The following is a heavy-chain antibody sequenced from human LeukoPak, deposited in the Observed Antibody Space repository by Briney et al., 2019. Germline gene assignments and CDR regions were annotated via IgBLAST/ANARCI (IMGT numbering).Heavy chain of an antibody. V-gene: IGHV3-33*06. CDR2: IWYDGSNK. CDR1: GFTFRNYG. CDR3: AKDGPGAVAGPSFDY. Sequence: GRSLRLSCAASGFTFRNYGMHWVRQAPGKGLEWVAVIWYDGSNKYYADSVKGRFTISRDNSKNTLYMQVNSLRAEDTAVYYCAKDGPGAVAGPSFDYWGQGTLVTVSS. J-gene: IGHJ4*02. D-gene: IGHD6-19*01.